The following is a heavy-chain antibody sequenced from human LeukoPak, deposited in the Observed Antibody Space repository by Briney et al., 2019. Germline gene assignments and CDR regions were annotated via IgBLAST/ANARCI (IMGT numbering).Heavy chain of an antibody. J-gene: IGHJ4*02. CDR3: AKAHSIAAAGVGY. D-gene: IGHD6-13*01. Sequence: GGSLRLSCAASGFTFGSYGMHWVRQAPGKGLEWVAVISYDGSNKYYADSVKGRFTISRGNSKNTLYLQMNSLRAEDTAVYYCAKAHSIAAAGVGYWGQRTLVTVSS. CDR1: GFTFGSYG. CDR2: ISYDGSNK. V-gene: IGHV3-30*18.